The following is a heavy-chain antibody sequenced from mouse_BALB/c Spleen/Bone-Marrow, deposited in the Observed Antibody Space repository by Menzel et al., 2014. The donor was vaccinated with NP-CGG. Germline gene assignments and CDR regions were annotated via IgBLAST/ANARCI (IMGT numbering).Heavy chain of an antibody. J-gene: IGHJ3*01. CDR3: ARLGYYGGFAY. D-gene: IGHD2-3*01. CDR1: GFDFSGFW. V-gene: IGHV4-1*02. CDR2: INPDSRTI. Sequence: EVQLQESGGGLVQPGSYLKISCAASGFDFSGFWMGWVRLAPGKGLEWIGEINPDSRTINYSPFLKDRFIISRDNAKNTLYLYMSKVRSEDTALYYCARLGYYGGFAYWGQGTLVTVSA.